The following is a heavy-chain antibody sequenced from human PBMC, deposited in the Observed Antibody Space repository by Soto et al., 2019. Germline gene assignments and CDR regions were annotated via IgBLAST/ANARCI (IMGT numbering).Heavy chain of an antibody. J-gene: IGHJ5*02. Sequence: SETLSLTCTVSGGSISGSNYYWVWIRQSPGKGLEWIGTIFHSGSTYYNPSLKSRVTISVDTSRNQFSLKLSSVTAADTAVYYCARDRANYDILTGYYTYNWFDPWGQGTLVTVSS. D-gene: IGHD3-9*01. CDR3: ARDRANYDILTGYYTYNWFDP. CDR1: GGSISGSNYY. CDR2: IFHSGST. V-gene: IGHV4-39*07.